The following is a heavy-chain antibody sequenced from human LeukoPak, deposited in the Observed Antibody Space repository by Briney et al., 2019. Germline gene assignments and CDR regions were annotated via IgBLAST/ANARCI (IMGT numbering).Heavy chain of an antibody. CDR1: GYTLTTSG. D-gene: IGHD1-26*01. V-gene: IGHV1-18*01. J-gene: IGHJ3*02. CDR2: ISGYNGKT. Sequence: ASVKVSCKASGYTLTTSGISWVRQATGQGLEWMGWISGYNGKTNYAQKLQDRVTMTTDTSTSTAYMELRSLRSDDTTVYYCARGGRWELPRPYAFDIWGQGTIVTVSS. CDR3: ARGGRWELPRPYAFDI.